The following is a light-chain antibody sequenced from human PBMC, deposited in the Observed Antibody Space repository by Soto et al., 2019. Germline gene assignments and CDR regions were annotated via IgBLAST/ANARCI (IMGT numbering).Light chain of an antibody. CDR1: QSIGNS. Sequence: RVMTQSPATLSVSPWEGENLYCRATQSIGNSLAWCQQKPGQAPRLLIYGASTRVTGIPARFSGSGFGTEFTLTITSLQSEDFAVYYCQRYNNWPEYTFGQGTKVDI. CDR3: QRYNNWPEYT. CDR2: GAS. J-gene: IGKJ2*01. V-gene: IGKV3-15*01.